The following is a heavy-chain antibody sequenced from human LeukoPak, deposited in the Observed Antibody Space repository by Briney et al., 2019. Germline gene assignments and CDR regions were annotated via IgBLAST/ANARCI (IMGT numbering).Heavy chain of an antibody. CDR2: INPNSGGT. CDR1: GYTFTGYY. V-gene: IGHV1-2*04. CDR3: ARGTTFAHGAFDI. Sequence: ASVKVSCKASGYTFTGYYMHWVRQAPGQGLEWMGWINPNSGGTNYAQKFQGWVTMTRDTSISTAYMELSRLRSDDTAVYYCARGTTFAHGAFDIWGQGTMVTVSS. D-gene: IGHD2/OR15-2a*01. J-gene: IGHJ3*02.